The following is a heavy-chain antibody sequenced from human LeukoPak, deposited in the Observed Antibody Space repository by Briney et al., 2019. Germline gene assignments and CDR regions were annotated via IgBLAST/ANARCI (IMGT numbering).Heavy chain of an antibody. CDR1: GFTFSSYA. CDR2: ISGSGGST. Sequence: GGSLRLSCAASGFTFSSYAMSWVRQAPGKGLEWVSAISGSGGSTYYADSVKGRFTISRDNSKNTLCLQMNNLRAEDTAVYYCATAGWYSSSWYDAFDIWGQGTMVTVSS. D-gene: IGHD6-13*01. CDR3: ATAGWYSSSWYDAFDI. J-gene: IGHJ3*02. V-gene: IGHV3-23*01.